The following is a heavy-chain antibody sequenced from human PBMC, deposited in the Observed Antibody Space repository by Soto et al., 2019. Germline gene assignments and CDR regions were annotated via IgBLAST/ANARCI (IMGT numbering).Heavy chain of an antibody. J-gene: IGHJ4*02. CDR3: ARDGGNYFDH. Sequence: SETLSLTCTVSGDSISSGGYNWNWIRQRPGKGLEWIGSIYYSGSTYYNPSLKSRVTISVDTSKNQFSLKLSSVTAADTAVYYCARDGGNYFDHWGQGTLVTVSS. CDR2: IYYSGST. D-gene: IGHD3-16*01. V-gene: IGHV4-31*03. CDR1: GDSISSGGYN.